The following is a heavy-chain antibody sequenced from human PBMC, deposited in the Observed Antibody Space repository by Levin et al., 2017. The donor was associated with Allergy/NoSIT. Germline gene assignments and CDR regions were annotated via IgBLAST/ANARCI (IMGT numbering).Heavy chain of an antibody. D-gene: IGHD3-9*01. CDR2: ISGSGGST. CDR3: AKDPYYDILTGYNWFDP. V-gene: IGHV3-23*01. J-gene: IGHJ5*02. CDR1: GFTFSSYA. Sequence: GESLKISCAASGFTFSSYAMSWVRQAPGKGLEWVSAISGSGGSTYYADSVKGRFTISRDNSKNTLYLQMNSLRAEDTAVYYCAKDPYYDILTGYNWFDPWGQGTLVTVSS.